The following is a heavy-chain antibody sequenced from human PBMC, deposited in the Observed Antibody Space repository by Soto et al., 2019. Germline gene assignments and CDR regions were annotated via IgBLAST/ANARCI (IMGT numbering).Heavy chain of an antibody. D-gene: IGHD3-22*01. CDR1: GFTFRSYA. Sequence: GGSLRLSCAASGFTFRSYAMSWVRQAPGKGLEWVSAISGSGGSTYYADSVKGRFTISRDSSKNRMYLQMNSLRVEDTAVYYCAKDRIDDSSGYRPYYFDYWGQGTLVTVSS. CDR3: AKDRIDDSSGYRPYYFDY. CDR2: ISGSGGST. V-gene: IGHV3-23*01. J-gene: IGHJ4*02.